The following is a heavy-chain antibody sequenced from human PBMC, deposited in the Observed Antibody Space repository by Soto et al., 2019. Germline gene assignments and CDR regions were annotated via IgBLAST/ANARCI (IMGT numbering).Heavy chain of an antibody. CDR1: GFTFSSFH. J-gene: IGHJ6*02. V-gene: IGHV3-48*02. CDR3: ARVIMDV. CDR2: ITSSSDTI. Sequence: PGGSLRLSCAASGFTFSSFHMNWVRQAPGRGLEWVAYITSSSDTIYYSDSVKGRFTISRDNAKNSLYLQMNSLRDEDTAVYYCARVIMDVWGQGTTVTVSS.